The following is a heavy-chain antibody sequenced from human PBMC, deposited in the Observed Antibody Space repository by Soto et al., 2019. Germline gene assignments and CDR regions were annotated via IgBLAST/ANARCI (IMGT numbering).Heavy chain of an antibody. J-gene: IGHJ4*02. D-gene: IGHD1-1*01. V-gene: IGHV4-34*01. CDR3: ARGSGIVALPGELEDVNYDY. CDR1: GQSFSGHS. CDR2: INESGST. Sequence: QVQLQQWGAGLVKPSETLSLSCAVYGQSFSGHSWAWIRQPPGKGLEWIGEINESGSTYYNPSHKSRVTISTDTSKKQFSLKLSSVSAADTAAYFCARGSGIVALPGELEDVNYDYWGQGTLVNVSS.